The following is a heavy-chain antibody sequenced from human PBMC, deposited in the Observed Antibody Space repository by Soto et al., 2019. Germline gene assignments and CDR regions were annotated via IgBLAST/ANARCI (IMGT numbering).Heavy chain of an antibody. V-gene: IGHV3-7*03. D-gene: IGHD1-1*01. J-gene: IGHJ6*02. CDR2: MRQDGSQN. CDR3: ARDGYNYAMDV. Sequence: GGSLRLACAASGFSFDLYYMSWVRQAPGKGLEWVANMRQDGSQNYFVDSVKGRFTISRDNARNSLYLPMNSLSAEDTATYYCARDGYNYAMDVWGQGTTVTAP. CDR1: GFSFDLYY.